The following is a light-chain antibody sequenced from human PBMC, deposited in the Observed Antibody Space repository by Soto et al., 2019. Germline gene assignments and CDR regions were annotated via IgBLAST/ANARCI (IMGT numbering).Light chain of an antibody. V-gene: IGKV1-39*01. CDR1: QSISTY. CDR3: QQSFITPPLT. CDR2: GAS. J-gene: IGKJ4*01. Sequence: DVQMTKSPSSLSASIGDRITITCRASQSISTYLNWYQQKPGKAPRLLIYGASTLQNGVPSRFSGSGSATEYTLTISSLQPEDFATYYCQQSFITPPLTFGGGTKVEMK.